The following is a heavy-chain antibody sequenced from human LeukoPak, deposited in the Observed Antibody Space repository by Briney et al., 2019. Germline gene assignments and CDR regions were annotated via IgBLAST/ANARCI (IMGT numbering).Heavy chain of an antibody. J-gene: IGHJ4*02. CDR1: GYSISSGNY. Sequence: SETLSLTCTVSGYSISSGNYWGWIRQPPGKGLEWIGYAADSGSTNYNPSLKSRVTISVDSSTNHFSLRLTSVTAADTAIYYCAAMTTVTMYSYFFDSWGQGTLLTVSS. CDR3: AAMTTVTMYSYFFDS. V-gene: IGHV4-61*03. CDR2: AADSGST. D-gene: IGHD4-17*01.